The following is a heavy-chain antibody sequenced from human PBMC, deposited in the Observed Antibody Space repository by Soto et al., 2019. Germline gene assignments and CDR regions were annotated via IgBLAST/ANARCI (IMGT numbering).Heavy chain of an antibody. CDR2: IRNDIYDETT. CDR1: GFTFGDYA. Sequence: EVQLVESGGGLVQPGRALRLSCTASGFTFGDYAINWLRQVPGKGLEWIGFIRNDIYDETTEYAASVKGRINLSRDDSKSMAYLQMDSLTPEETGGYYCTRGRDGYNPYDFLYWGPRALVTVSS. V-gene: IGHV3-49*03. J-gene: IGHJ4*02. D-gene: IGHD5-12*01. CDR3: TRGRDGYNPYDFLY.